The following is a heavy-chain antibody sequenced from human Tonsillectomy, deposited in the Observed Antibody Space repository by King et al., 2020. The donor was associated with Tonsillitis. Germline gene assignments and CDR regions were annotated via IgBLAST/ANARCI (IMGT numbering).Heavy chain of an antibody. Sequence: QLQESGPGLVKPSGTLSLTCAVSGDSISSSKWWSWVRQPPGKGLEWIGEIYHSGSTTYNPSLQSRITMSVDKSNNHFSLKLSSVTAADTAVYYCATVRYYGDLKVFDVWGQGTMVTVSS. D-gene: IGHD4-17*01. V-gene: IGHV4-4*02. CDR3: ATVRYYGDLKVFDV. CDR2: IYHSGST. CDR1: GDSISSSKW. J-gene: IGHJ3*01.